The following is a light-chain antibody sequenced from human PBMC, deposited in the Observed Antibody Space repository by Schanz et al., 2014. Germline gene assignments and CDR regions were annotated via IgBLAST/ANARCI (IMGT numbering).Light chain of an antibody. CDR2: GAS. CDR1: QSVSTK. V-gene: IGKV3-15*01. Sequence: EILMTQSPATLSVSPGERATLSCRASQSVSTKLAWYQHKPGQAPRLLIHGASTRATGVPVRFSGSGSATEFTLTISSLQSEDFAVYYCQHYGNWPLTFGGGTKVEIK. CDR3: QHYGNWPLT. J-gene: IGKJ4*01.